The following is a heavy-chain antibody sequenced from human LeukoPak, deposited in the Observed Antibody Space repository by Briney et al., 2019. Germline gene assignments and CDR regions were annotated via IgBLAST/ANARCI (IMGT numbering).Heavy chain of an antibody. CDR1: GGSFSGYY. CDR2: INHSGST. Sequence: SEPLSLTCAVYGGSFSGYYWSWIRQPPGKGLEWIGEINHSGSTNYNPSLKSRVTISVDTSKNQFSLKLSSVTAADTAVYYCARGPLINPLDYWGQGTLVTVSS. J-gene: IGHJ4*02. V-gene: IGHV4-34*01. CDR3: ARGPLINPLDY.